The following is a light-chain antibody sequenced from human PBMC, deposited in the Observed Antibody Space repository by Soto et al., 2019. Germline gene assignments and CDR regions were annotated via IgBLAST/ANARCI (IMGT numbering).Light chain of an antibody. V-gene: IGKV1-39*01. Sequence: DIQMTQSLSSLSSSVGDRVTITCRASQSISSYLNWYQQKPGKAPKLLIYAASSLQSGVPSRFIESGSGTDFTLTISSLQPADFETYYCQQSYSTSWPFGQRTKVEIK. CDR3: QQSYSTSWP. CDR1: QSISSY. CDR2: AAS. J-gene: IGKJ1*01.